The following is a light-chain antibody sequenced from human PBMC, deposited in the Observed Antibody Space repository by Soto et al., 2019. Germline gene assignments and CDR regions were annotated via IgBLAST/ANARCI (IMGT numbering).Light chain of an antibody. CDR2: GNN. V-gene: IGLV1-44*01. Sequence: QAVVTQPPSASGTPGQRVSISCSGSTSNIGRHTVSWYRQLPGTAPKVLIYGNNRRPSGVPDRVSGSKSGTSASLAFSGLQSEDEADYYCAACDDSLNGWVFGGGTKLTVL. CDR3: AACDDSLNGWV. CDR1: TSNIGRHT. J-gene: IGLJ3*02.